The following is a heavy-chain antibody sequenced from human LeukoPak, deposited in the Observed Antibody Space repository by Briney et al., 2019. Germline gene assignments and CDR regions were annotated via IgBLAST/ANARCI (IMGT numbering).Heavy chain of an antibody. CDR1: GYTFTNNY. D-gene: IGHD1-26*01. Sequence: GASVKVSCKASGYTFTNNYMHWVRQAPGQGLEWMGIINPSGDNTWYAQKFQGRVTMTRDMATSTDYMEVSSLKSEDTAVYYCARDNSQGDSAWWFDAWGQGTLVTVSS. V-gene: IGHV1-46*01. CDR2: INPSGDNT. J-gene: IGHJ5*02. CDR3: ARDNSQGDSAWWFDA.